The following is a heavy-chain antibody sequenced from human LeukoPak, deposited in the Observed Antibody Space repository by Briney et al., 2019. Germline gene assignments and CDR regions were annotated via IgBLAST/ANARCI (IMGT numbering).Heavy chain of an antibody. CDR2: ISSSSSTI. CDR3: ARDIYYDSSGYYGSVY. J-gene: IGHJ4*02. V-gene: IGHV3-48*04. Sequence: GGSLRLSCAASGFTVSSNYMNWVRQAPGKGLEWVSYISSSSSTIYYADSVKGRFTISRDNAKNSLYLQMNSLRAEDTAVYYCARDIYYDSSGYYGSVYWGQGTLVTVSS. D-gene: IGHD3-22*01. CDR1: GFTVSSNY.